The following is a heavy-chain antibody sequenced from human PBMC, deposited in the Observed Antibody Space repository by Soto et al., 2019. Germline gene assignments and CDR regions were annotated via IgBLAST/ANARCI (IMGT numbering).Heavy chain of an antibody. CDR3: ARDPDEYSSSYWFDP. CDR1: GGTFSSYA. CDR2: IIPIFGTA. J-gene: IGHJ5*02. D-gene: IGHD6-6*01. V-gene: IGHV1-69*01. Sequence: QVQLVQSGAEVKKPGSSVKVSCKASGGTFSSYAISWVRQAPGQGLEWMGGIIPIFGTATYAQKFQGRVTITADESTSTGYMELSSLRSEDTAVYYCARDPDEYSSSYWFDPWGQGTLVTVSS.